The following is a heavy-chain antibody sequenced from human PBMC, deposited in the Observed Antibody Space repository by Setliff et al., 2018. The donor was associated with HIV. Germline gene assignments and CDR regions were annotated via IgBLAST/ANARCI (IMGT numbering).Heavy chain of an antibody. Sequence: PSETLSLTCTVSGGSFSISSYYWGWIRQTPGMGLEWIGSINHSGNTYYSPSLKNRVTISVDTSKNQFSLRLSSVTAADTAVYYCARLFQWMSYGFDIWGQGTMVTVSS. CDR3: ARLFQWMSYGFDI. D-gene: IGHD5-12*01. CDR2: INHSGNT. CDR1: GGSFSISSYY. V-gene: IGHV4-39*01. J-gene: IGHJ3*02.